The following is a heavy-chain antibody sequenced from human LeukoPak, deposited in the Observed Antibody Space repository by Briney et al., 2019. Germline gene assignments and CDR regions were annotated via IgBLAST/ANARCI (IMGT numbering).Heavy chain of an antibody. CDR2: IKPDGSEK. CDR3: ARDGHYFAMDV. CDR1: GFTFNYYW. V-gene: IGHV3-7*03. J-gene: IGHJ6*02. Sequence: GGSLRLSCAASGFTFNYYWMSWVRQTPGKGLEWLANIKPDGSEKYYVDSVRGRFTISRDNAKGSVHLQMNGLRAEDTAIYYCARDGHYFAMDVWGQGTTVTVSS.